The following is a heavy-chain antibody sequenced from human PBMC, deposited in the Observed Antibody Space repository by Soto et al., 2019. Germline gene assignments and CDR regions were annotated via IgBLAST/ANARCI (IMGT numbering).Heavy chain of an antibody. CDR1: GGSLSNYG. V-gene: IGHV1-69*05. CDR3: ARGDATKIVVTTYYAMDV. J-gene: IGHJ6*02. D-gene: IGHD4-17*01. Sequence: QVQLVQSGAEVKKPGSSVQVSCKASGGSLSNYGISWVRQAPGQVLEWMGGIIPVFGTANYAQKFQGRVTITSDESKNIVYMVVTSLRSEDTAVYYCARGDATKIVVTTYYAMDVWGQGTTVTVSS. CDR2: IIPVFGTA.